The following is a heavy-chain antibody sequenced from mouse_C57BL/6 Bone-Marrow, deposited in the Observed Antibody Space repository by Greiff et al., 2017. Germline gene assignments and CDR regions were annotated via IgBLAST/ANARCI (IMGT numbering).Heavy chain of an antibody. Sequence: VKLMESGPGLVAPSQSLSITCTVSGFSLTSYAISWVRQPPGKGLEWLGVIWTGGGTNYNSAPKSRLSISKDNSKSQVFLKMNSLQTDDTARYDCARRNYYGSREGYFDVWGTGTTVTVSS. V-gene: IGHV2-9-1*01. J-gene: IGHJ1*03. CDR3: ARRNYYGSREGYFDV. CDR2: IWTGGGT. D-gene: IGHD1-1*01. CDR1: GFSLTSYA.